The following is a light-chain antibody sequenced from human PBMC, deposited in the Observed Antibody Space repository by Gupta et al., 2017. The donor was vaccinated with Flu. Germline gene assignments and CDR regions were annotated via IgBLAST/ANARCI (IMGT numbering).Light chain of an antibody. J-gene: IGKJ1*01. V-gene: IGKV3-20*01. CDR2: GAS. CDR3: QQYGSSPTT. CDR1: QSVSSSY. Sequence: EIVLTQSPGTLSVSPGDRATVSCRASQSVSSSYLAWYQQKPGQAPRLLIYGASSRATGIPDRFSGSGSGTDFTLTISRLEPEDFAVYYCQQYGSSPTTFGQGTKVEIK.